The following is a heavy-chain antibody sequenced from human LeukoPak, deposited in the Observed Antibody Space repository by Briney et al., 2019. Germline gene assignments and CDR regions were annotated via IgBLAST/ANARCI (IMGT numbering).Heavy chain of an antibody. CDR3: ARDRYLPIFGVVRYYYGMDV. J-gene: IGHJ6*02. Sequence: SQTLSLTCTVSGGSISSSSYYWSWIRQPAGKGLEWIGRIYTSGSTNYDPSLKSRVTISVDTSKNQFSLKLSSVTAADTAVYYCARDRYLPIFGVVRYYYGMDVWGQGTTVTVSS. CDR1: GGSISSSSYY. CDR2: IYTSGST. D-gene: IGHD3-3*01. V-gene: IGHV4-61*02.